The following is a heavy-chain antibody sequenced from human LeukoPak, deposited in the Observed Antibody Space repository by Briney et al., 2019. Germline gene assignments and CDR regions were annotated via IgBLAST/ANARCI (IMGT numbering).Heavy chain of an antibody. CDR1: GGSISTYY. CDR2: IYHSGGT. Sequence: SETLSLTCTVSGGSISTYYWSWIRQPPGKGLEWIGYIYHSGGTNYNPSLKSRVTISVDTSKNQFSLNLNSVTAADTAVYYCAKTPYSGIYPLGGPFDYWGQGTLVTVSS. D-gene: IGHD1-26*01. CDR3: AKTPYSGIYPLGGPFDY. J-gene: IGHJ4*02. V-gene: IGHV4-59*01.